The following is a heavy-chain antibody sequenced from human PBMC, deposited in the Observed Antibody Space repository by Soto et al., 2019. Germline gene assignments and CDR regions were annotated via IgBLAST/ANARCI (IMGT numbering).Heavy chain of an antibody. Sequence: ASVKVSCKASGYTFTSYAMHWVRQAPGQRLEWMGWINAGNGNTKYSQKFQGRVTITRDTSASTAYMELSSLRSEDTAVYYCARGIAVAGDDYYYYGMDVWGQGTTVTVSS. CDR1: GYTFTSYA. D-gene: IGHD6-19*01. CDR2: INAGNGNT. J-gene: IGHJ6*02. V-gene: IGHV1-3*01. CDR3: ARGIAVAGDDYYYYGMDV.